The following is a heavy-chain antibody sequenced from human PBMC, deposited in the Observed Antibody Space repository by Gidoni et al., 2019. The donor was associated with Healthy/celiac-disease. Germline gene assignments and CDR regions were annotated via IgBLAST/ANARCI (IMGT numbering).Heavy chain of an antibody. CDR2: ISYYGSNK. J-gene: IGHJ6*02. D-gene: IGHD3-10*01. Sequence: VQLVASGAGVVHPGRSLRLSCAASGFTFRSYGMHWVRQAPGKGVEWVAVISYYGSNKYYADSVEGRFTNSRENSKNTLYLQMNSRRAEDTAVYYCAKDVVRGVDYYYDGMDVWGQGTTVTVSS. CDR1: GFTFRSYG. V-gene: IGHV3-30*18. CDR3: AKDVVRGVDYYYDGMDV.